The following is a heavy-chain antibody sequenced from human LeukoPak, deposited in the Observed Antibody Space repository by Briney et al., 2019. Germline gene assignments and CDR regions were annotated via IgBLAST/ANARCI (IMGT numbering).Heavy chain of an antibody. Sequence: ASVKVSCKASGYTFTSYGISWVRQAPGQGLEWMGWISAYNGNTNYAQKLQGRVTMTTDTSTSTAYMELSSLRSDDTAVYYCARGVVAATFYYYMDVWGKGTTVTVS. CDR2: ISAYNGNT. J-gene: IGHJ6*03. D-gene: IGHD2-15*01. CDR1: GYTFTSYG. V-gene: IGHV1-18*01. CDR3: ARGVVAATFYYYMDV.